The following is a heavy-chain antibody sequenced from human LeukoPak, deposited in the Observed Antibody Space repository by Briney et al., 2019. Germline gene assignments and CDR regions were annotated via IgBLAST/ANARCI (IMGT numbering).Heavy chain of an antibody. CDR2: IYYSGST. D-gene: IGHD6-13*01. V-gene: IGHV4-59*08. Sequence: PSETLSLTCTVSGGSISSYYWSWIRQPPGKGLEWIEYIYYSGSTNYNPSLKSRVTISVDTSKNQFSLKLSSVTAADTAVYYCARHEGGSSWLYGPSYYFDYWGQGTLATVSS. CDR3: ARHEGGSSWLYGPSYYFDY. CDR1: GGSISSYY. J-gene: IGHJ4*02.